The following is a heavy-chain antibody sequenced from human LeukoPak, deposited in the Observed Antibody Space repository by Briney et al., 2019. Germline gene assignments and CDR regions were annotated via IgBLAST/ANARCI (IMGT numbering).Heavy chain of an antibody. D-gene: IGHD3-10*01. Sequence: GGSLRLSCAASGFTFSSYWMSWVRQAPGKGLEWVSAISGSGGSTYYADSVKGRFTISRDNSKNTLYLQMNSLRAEDTAVYYCAKDQLLWFGELLFNDAFDIWGQGTMVTVSS. CDR1: GFTFSSYW. CDR3: AKDQLLWFGELLFNDAFDI. CDR2: ISGSGGST. V-gene: IGHV3-23*01. J-gene: IGHJ3*02.